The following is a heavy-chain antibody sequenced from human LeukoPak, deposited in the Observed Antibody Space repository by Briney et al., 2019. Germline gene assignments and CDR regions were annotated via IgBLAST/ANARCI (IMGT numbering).Heavy chain of an antibody. CDR2: ISSSGGST. V-gene: IGHV3-23*01. J-gene: IGHJ4*02. CDR3: AKQYYDSSGYYWTFDY. CDR1: GFTFSSYA. D-gene: IGHD3-22*01. Sequence: PGGSLRLSCAASGFTFSSYAMSWVRQAPGKGLEWVSSISSSGGSTYYADSVKGRFTISRDNSKNTLYLQMNSLRAEDTAVYYCAKQYYDSSGYYWTFDYWGQGTLVTVSS.